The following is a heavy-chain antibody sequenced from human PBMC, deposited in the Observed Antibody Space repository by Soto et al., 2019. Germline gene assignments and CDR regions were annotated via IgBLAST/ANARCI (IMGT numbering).Heavy chain of an antibody. Sequence: SETLSLTCAVYGYSISSGYYWGWIRQPPGKGLEWIGSIYHSGSTYYNPSLKSRVTISVDTSKNQFSLKLSSVTAADTAVYYCARALWAGNWFDPWGQGTLVTVSS. D-gene: IGHD3-16*01. CDR1: GYSISSGYY. CDR2: IYHSGST. V-gene: IGHV4-38-2*01. CDR3: ARALWAGNWFDP. J-gene: IGHJ5*02.